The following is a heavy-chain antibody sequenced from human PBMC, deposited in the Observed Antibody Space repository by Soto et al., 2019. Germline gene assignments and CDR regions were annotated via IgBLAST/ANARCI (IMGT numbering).Heavy chain of an antibody. J-gene: IGHJ5*02. CDR1: GYTFTSYD. CDR2: MNPNSGNT. CDR3: ARYTYYGSGTIVPWFDP. D-gene: IGHD3-10*01. Sequence: ASVKVSCKASGYTFTSYDINWVRQATGQGLEWMGWMNPNSGNTGYAQKFQGRVTMTRNTSISTAYMELSSLRSEDTAVYYCARYTYYGSGTIVPWFDPWGQGTLVTVSS. V-gene: IGHV1-8*01.